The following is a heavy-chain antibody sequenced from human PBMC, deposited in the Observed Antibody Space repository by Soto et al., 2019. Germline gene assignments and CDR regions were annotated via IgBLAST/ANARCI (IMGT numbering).Heavy chain of an antibody. J-gene: IGHJ4*01. Sequence: GGSLRLSCAASGFTFSRSWMSWVRQAPGKGLEWVANIMQDGSEKYYVDSVKGRFTISRDNSKNSLYLQMNSLSPEDTAVYYCARERSSGWLDYWGLGTLVTVSS. D-gene: IGHD6-19*01. CDR3: ARERSSGWLDY. CDR2: IMQDGSEK. CDR1: GFTFSRSW. V-gene: IGHV3-7*01.